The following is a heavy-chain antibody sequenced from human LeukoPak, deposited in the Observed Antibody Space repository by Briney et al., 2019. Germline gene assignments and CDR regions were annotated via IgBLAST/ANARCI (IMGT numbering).Heavy chain of an antibody. CDR3: AKEEYGRFDP. J-gene: IGHJ5*02. CDR1: GYTFTNNG. V-gene: IGHV1-18*01. D-gene: IGHD6-6*01. Sequence: ASVKVSCKASGYTFTNNGISWVRQAPGQWLEWMGWISPYNGNTNYAQKLQGRVTMTTDTSTRTAYMELRSLRSDDTAVYYCAKEEYGRFDPWGQGTLVTVSS. CDR2: ISPYNGNT.